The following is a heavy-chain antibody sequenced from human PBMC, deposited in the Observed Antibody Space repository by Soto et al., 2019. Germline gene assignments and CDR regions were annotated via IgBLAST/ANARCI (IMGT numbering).Heavy chain of an antibody. Sequence: SGGSLRLSCAASGFTFSSYAMSWVRQAPGKGLEWVSAISGSGGSTYYADSVKGRFTISRDNSKNTLYLQMNSLRAEDTAVYYCAKATYYYDSSGYYGPDYWGQGTLVTVS. D-gene: IGHD3-22*01. CDR3: AKATYYYDSSGYYGPDY. CDR1: GFTFSSYA. V-gene: IGHV3-23*01. CDR2: ISGSGGST. J-gene: IGHJ4*02.